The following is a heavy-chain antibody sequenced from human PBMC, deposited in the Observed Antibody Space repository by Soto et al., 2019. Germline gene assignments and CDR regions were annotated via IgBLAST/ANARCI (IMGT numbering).Heavy chain of an antibody. J-gene: IGHJ4*02. CDR3: ARYAYDYVWGSGGLFDY. D-gene: IGHD3-16*01. V-gene: IGHV4-59*01. CDR1: GGSISSYY. Sequence: SETLSLTCTVSGGSISSYYWSWIRQPPGKGLEWIGYIYYSGGTNYNPSLKSRVTISVDTSKNQFSLKLSSVTAADTAVYYCARYAYDYVWGSGGLFDYWAQGTLVTVSS. CDR2: IYYSGGT.